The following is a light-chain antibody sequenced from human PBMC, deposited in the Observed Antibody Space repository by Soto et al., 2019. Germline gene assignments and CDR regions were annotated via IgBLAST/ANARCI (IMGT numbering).Light chain of an antibody. Sequence: QSALTQPASVSGSPGQSITISCTGSSSDVGAYRYVSWFQQHPGRAPKLIIYEVSNRPSGVSDRVSGSKSGNTASLTISGLKAEDEADYHGSSYTTTTAWVFGGGTKLTVL. J-gene: IGLJ3*02. CDR1: SSDVGAYRY. CDR2: EVS. CDR3: SSYTTTTAWV. V-gene: IGLV2-14*01.